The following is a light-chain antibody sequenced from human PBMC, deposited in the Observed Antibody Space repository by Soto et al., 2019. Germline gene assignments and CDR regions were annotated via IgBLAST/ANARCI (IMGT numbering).Light chain of an antibody. CDR3: MPALQTPRT. CDR2: LGS. Sequence: DLVMTQSPLSLPVTPGEPASISCRSSQSLLHSNGYNYLDWYLQKPGQSPQLLIYLGSNRASGVPDRFSGSGSGTDFTLKISRVEAADVGVYYCMPALQTPRTFGQGTKVEIK. J-gene: IGKJ1*01. V-gene: IGKV2-28*01. CDR1: QSLLHSNGYNY.